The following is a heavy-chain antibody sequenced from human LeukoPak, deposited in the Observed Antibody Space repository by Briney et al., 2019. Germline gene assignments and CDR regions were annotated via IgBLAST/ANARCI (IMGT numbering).Heavy chain of an antibody. CDR3: ARGHIAVAGRGYYYYMDV. CDR2: ISSSGSTI. CDR1: GFTFSSYE. J-gene: IGHJ6*03. Sequence: GGSLRLSCAASGFTFSSYEMNWVRQAPGKGLEWVSYISSSGSTIYYADSVKGRFTISRDNAKNSLYLQMNSLRAEDTAVYYCARGHIAVAGRGYYYYMDVWGKGTTVTISS. D-gene: IGHD6-19*01. V-gene: IGHV3-48*03.